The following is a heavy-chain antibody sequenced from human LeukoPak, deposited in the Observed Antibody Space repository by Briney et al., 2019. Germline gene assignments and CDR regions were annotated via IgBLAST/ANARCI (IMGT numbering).Heavy chain of an antibody. V-gene: IGHV1-8*01. CDR3: ARDRGGTGDFDY. D-gene: IGHD1-1*01. J-gene: IGHJ4*02. Sequence: ASVKVSCKASGYTFTSYDINWVRQATGQGLGWMGWMNPNSGNAGYAQKLQGRVTMTRNTSISTAYMELSSLRSEDTAVYYCARDRGGTGDFDYWGQGTLVTVSS. CDR1: GYTFTSYD. CDR2: MNPNSGNA.